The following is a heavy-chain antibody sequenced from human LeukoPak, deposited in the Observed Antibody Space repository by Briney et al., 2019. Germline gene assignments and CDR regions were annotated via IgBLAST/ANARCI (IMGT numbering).Heavy chain of an antibody. V-gene: IGHV3-7*01. CDR3: AKDSAGAFDI. Sequence: GGSLRLSCVGSGFTFSSYWMSWVRQAPGKGPEWVANMKQDASEKYYFGALNGRFTISRDNSKNTLYLQMNSLRAEDTAVYYCAKDSAGAFDIWGQGTMVTVSS. CDR1: GFTFSSYW. CDR2: MKQDASEK. J-gene: IGHJ3*02.